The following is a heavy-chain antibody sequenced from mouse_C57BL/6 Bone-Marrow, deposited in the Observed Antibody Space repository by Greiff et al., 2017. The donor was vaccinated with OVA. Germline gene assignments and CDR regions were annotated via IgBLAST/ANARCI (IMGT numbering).Heavy chain of an antibody. D-gene: IGHD1-1*01. J-gene: IGHJ1*03. CDR2: INPNYGTT. CDR3: SFYYGSSYRYFDV. CDR1: GYSFTDYN. Sequence: EVKLMESGPELVKPGASVKISCKASGYSFTDYNMNWVKQSNGKSLEWIGVINPNYGTTSYNQKFKGKARLTVDKSSSTAYMQLNILTSEDSAVYYCSFYYGSSYRYFDVWGTGTTVTVSS. V-gene: IGHV1-39*01.